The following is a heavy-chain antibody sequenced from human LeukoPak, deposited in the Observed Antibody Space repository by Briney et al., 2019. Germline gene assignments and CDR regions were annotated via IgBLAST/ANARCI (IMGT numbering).Heavy chain of an antibody. CDR1: GFTFSGYW. V-gene: IGHV3-74*03. D-gene: IGHD6-19*01. CDR2: INSDGYSI. CDR3: TRAGYSSGFDS. J-gene: IGHJ5*01. Sequence: GGSLRLSCAASGFTFSGYWMHWVRQAPGKGLVWVSRINSDGYSITYADSVKGRFTISRDNAKNTLYLQMNSPIAEDTAVYYCTRAGYSSGFDSWGQGTLVTVSS.